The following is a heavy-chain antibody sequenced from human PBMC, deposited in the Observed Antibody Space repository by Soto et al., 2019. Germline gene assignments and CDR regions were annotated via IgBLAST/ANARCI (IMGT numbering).Heavy chain of an antibody. CDR3: ARDAGEDAFDI. V-gene: IGHV3-33*01. D-gene: IGHD7-27*01. Sequence: QVQLVESGGGVVQPGRSLRLSCAASGFTFSSYGMHWVRQAPGKGLEWVAVIWYDGSNKYYADSVKGRFTISRDNSKNTLYLQMNSLRAEHTAVYYCARDAGEDAFDIWGQGTMVTVSS. J-gene: IGHJ3*02. CDR1: GFTFSSYG. CDR2: IWYDGSNK.